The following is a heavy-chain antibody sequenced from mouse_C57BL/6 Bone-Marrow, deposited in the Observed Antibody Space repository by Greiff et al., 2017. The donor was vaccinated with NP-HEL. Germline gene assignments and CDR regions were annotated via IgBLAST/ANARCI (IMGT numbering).Heavy chain of an antibody. V-gene: IGHV1-50*01. CDR1: GYTFTSYW. Sequence: VQLQQPGAELVKPGASVKLSCKASGYTFTSYWMQWVKQRPGQGLEWIGEIDPSDSYTNYNQKFKGKATLTVDTSSSPAYMQLSSLTSEDSAVYYCAREVYYDYDEEGFAYWGQGTLVTVSA. D-gene: IGHD2-4*01. CDR3: AREVYYDYDEEGFAY. CDR2: IDPSDSYT. J-gene: IGHJ3*01.